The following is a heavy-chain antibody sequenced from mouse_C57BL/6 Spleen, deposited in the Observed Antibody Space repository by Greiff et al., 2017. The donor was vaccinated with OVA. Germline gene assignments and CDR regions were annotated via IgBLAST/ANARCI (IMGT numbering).Heavy chain of an antibody. CDR3: ARPSYYGSSHWYFEG. CDR2: IDPSDSYS. D-gene: IGHD1-1*01. J-gene: IGHJ1*03. V-gene: IGHV1-50*01. CDR1: GYTFTSYW. Sequence: QVQLQQPGAELVKPGASVKLSCKASGYTFTSYWMQWVKQRPGQGLEWIGEIDPSDSYSNYNQKFKGKATLTVDPSSSTAYMQLSSLTSEDSAVYYCARPSYYGSSHWYFEGWGTGTTVTVSS.